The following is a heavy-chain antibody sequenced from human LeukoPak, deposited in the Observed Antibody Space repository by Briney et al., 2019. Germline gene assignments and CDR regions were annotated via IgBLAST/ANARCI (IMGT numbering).Heavy chain of an antibody. V-gene: IGHV1-2*02. J-gene: IGHJ4*02. D-gene: IGHD3-10*01. CDR3: ARGPLLWFGELLSMSDFDY. Sequence: ASVKVSCKASGYTFTGYYMHWVRQAPGQGVEWMGWINPNSGGTNYPQKCQGRVTMTRDTSISTAYMELSRLRSDDTAVDYCARGPLLWFGELLSMSDFDYWGQGTLVTVSS. CDR1: GYTFTGYY. CDR2: INPNSGGT.